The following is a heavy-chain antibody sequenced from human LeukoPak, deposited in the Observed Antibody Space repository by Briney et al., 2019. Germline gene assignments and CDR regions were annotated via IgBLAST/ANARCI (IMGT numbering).Heavy chain of an antibody. Sequence: GGSLRLSCAASGFTFSSYGMHWVRQAPGKGLEWVAFIRYDGSNKYYADSVKGRFTISRDNSKNTLYLQMNSLRAEDTAVYYCAKDWEGDYDSSGYYYRYFDYWGQGTLVTVSS. J-gene: IGHJ4*02. CDR1: GFTFSSYG. D-gene: IGHD3-22*01. V-gene: IGHV3-30*02. CDR2: IRYDGSNK. CDR3: AKDWEGDYDSSGYYYRYFDY.